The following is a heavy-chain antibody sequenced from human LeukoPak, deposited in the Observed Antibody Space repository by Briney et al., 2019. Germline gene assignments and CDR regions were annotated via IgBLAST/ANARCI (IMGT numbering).Heavy chain of an antibody. D-gene: IGHD3-10*01. CDR1: GYSFADYW. CDR3: ARLRGRYFDY. Sequence: GESLKISCQGSGYSFADYWIGWVRQLPGKGLDWMGIIYPGDSDTRYSPSFQGQVTISADKSITTAYLQWSSLKASDTAMYYCARLRGRYFDYWGQGTLVTVSS. J-gene: IGHJ4*02. CDR2: IYPGDSDT. V-gene: IGHV5-51*01.